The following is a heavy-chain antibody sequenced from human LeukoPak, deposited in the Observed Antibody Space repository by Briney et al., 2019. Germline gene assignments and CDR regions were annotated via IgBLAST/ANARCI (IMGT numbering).Heavy chain of an antibody. J-gene: IGHJ4*02. D-gene: IGHD6-19*01. Sequence: SQTLSLTCAVSGDSVSSKNGAWNWIRQSPSRGLEWLGRTYYRSKWYNDYAESMEGRMTISQDTSKNQYSLHLNSVTPDDTAMYYCARDLGTTGWHTFDYWGQGTLVTVSS. CDR3: ARDLGTTGWHTFDY. V-gene: IGHV6-1*01. CDR2: TYYRSKWYN. CDR1: GDSVSSKNGA.